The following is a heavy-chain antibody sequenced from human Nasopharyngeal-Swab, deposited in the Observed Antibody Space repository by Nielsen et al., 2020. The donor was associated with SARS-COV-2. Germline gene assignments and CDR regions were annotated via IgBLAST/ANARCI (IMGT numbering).Heavy chain of an antibody. J-gene: IGHJ4*02. CDR2: IKEDGSET. V-gene: IGHV3-7*01. CDR1: GFTFSSYW. CDR3: ARDRYSSE. Sequence: GESLKISCAASGFTFSSYWMTWVRQAPGKGLEWVANIKEDGSETNYVESVKGRFTISRDNAKNSLYLQLNSLRAEDTAVYHCARDRYSSEWGQGSLVTVSS. D-gene: IGHD6-19*01.